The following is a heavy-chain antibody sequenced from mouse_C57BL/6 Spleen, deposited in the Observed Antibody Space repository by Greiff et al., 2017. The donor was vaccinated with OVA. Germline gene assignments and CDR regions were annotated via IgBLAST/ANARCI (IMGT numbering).Heavy chain of an antibody. J-gene: IGHJ4*01. CDR1: GYTFTTYP. CDR2: FHPYNDDT. Sequence: VQLQESGAELVKPGASVKMSCKASGYTFTTYPIEWMKQNHGKSLEWIGNFHPYNDDTKYNEKFKGKATLTVEKSSSTVYLELSRLTSDDSAVYYCARTHYDYAGGYYAMDYWGQGTSVTVSS. D-gene: IGHD2-4*01. V-gene: IGHV1-47*01. CDR3: ARTHYDYAGGYYAMDY.